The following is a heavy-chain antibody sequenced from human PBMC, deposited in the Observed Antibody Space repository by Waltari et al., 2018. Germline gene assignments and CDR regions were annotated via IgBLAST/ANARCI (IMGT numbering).Heavy chain of an antibody. V-gene: IGHV3-15*05. CDR1: GFSFTNAW. J-gene: IGHJ6*02. CDR3: SASLQLLAQFYYALDV. Sequence: EAQLVECGGGLVKPGGALRVFCAACGFSFTNAWMNWVRQGAGKVREGVGRVKRSSYGGSTEYAAPVKGRFTISRDDSKDTLFLENNSLKTEDTAVYYCSASLQLLAQFYYALDVWGQGTTVTVSS. D-gene: IGHD1-1*01. CDR2: VKRSSYGGST.